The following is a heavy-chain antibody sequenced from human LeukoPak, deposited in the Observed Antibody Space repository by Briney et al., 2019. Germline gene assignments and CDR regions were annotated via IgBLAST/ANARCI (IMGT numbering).Heavy chain of an antibody. CDR1: GGSFSGYY. CDR2: INHSGST. Sequence: PSETLSLTCAVYGGSFSGYYWSWSRQPPGKGLEWIGEINHSGSTNYNPSLKSRVPISVDTSKTQFSLKLSSVTAADTAVYYCARGSLYYYMDVWGKGTTVTVSS. CDR3: ARGSLYYYMDV. J-gene: IGHJ6*03. V-gene: IGHV4-34*01.